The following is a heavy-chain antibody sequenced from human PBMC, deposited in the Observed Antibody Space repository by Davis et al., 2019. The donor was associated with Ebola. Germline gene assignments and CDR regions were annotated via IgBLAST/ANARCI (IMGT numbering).Heavy chain of an antibody. CDR3: ARDTQWLVPFDY. CDR2: INTGNGDT. V-gene: IGHV1-3*04. CDR1: AYIFTDYV. Sequence: ASVKVSCKASAYIFTDYVVHWVRQAPGQRLEWMGWINTGNGDTKYSQKLQGRVTISRDTSASTAYVELSRLRPEDTAVYYCARDTQWLVPFDYWGQGTLVTVSS. D-gene: IGHD6-19*01. J-gene: IGHJ4*02.